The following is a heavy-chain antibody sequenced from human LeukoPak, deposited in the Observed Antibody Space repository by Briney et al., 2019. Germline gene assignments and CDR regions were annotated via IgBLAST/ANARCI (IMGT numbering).Heavy chain of an antibody. Sequence: GASVKVSCKASGYTFINHGISWVRQAPGQGLEWMGWISVYNGNTQYAQKFQGRVTMTTEISTRTAYMELRSLRSDDTAVYYCARDLGGMAQLARFDPWGQGTLVTVSS. CDR2: ISVYNGNT. CDR1: GYTFINHG. CDR3: ARDLGGMAQLARFDP. J-gene: IGHJ5*02. V-gene: IGHV1-18*01. D-gene: IGHD6-6*01.